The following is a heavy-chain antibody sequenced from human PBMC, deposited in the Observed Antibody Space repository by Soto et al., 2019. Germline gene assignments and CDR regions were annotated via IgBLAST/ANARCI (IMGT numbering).Heavy chain of an antibody. CDR3: ARALWRDDYNWGYFDL. CDR2: ISYDGSNK. J-gene: IGHJ2*01. CDR1: GFTFSSYA. D-gene: IGHD4-4*01. Sequence: QVQLVASGGGVVQPGRSLRLSCAASGFTFSSYAMHWVRQAPGKGLEWVAVISYDGSNKYYADSVKGRFTISRDNSKNTLYLQMNSLSLEDTAVYYCARALWRDDYNWGYFDLWGRGTLVTVSS. V-gene: IGHV3-30-3*01.